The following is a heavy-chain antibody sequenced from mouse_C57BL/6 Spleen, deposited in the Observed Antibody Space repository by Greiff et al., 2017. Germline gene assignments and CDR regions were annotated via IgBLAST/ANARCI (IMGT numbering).Heavy chain of an antibody. Sequence: ESGPGLVKPSQSLSLTCSVTGYSITSGYYWNWIRQFPGNKLEWMGYISYDGSNNYNPSLKNRISITRDTSKNQFFLKLNSVTTEDTATYYCAREEGGYYVFAYWGQGTLVTVSA. V-gene: IGHV3-6*01. CDR2: ISYDGSN. D-gene: IGHD2-3*01. CDR1: GYSITSGYY. CDR3: AREEGGYYVFAY. J-gene: IGHJ3*01.